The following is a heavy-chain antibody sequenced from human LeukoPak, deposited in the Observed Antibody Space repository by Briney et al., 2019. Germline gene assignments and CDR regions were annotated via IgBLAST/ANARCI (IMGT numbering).Heavy chain of an antibody. CDR1: GFTFSNYW. Sequence: PGGSLRLSCAASGFTFSNYWMNWVRQAPGKGLEWVANIKQDGSDKYYVDSVRGRFTISRDNAKNSLYLQMNSLRAEDTAVYYCARDPHRGGDFDYWGQGTLVTVSS. D-gene: IGHD3-16*01. CDR2: IKQDGSDK. J-gene: IGHJ4*02. V-gene: IGHV3-7*01. CDR3: ARDPHRGGDFDY.